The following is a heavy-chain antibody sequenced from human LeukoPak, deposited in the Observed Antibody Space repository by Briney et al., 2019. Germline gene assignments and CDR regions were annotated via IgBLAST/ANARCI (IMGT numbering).Heavy chain of an antibody. CDR2: ISSSSSTI. J-gene: IGHJ4*02. Sequence: GGSLRLSCAASGFTFSSYNMNWVRQAPGKGLEWVSYISSSSSTIYYADSVKGRFTISRDNAKNSLYLQMNSLRAEDTAVYYCARSGSYRFDYWGQGTLVTVSS. D-gene: IGHD1-26*01. CDR1: GFTFSSYN. V-gene: IGHV3-48*01. CDR3: ARSGSYRFDY.